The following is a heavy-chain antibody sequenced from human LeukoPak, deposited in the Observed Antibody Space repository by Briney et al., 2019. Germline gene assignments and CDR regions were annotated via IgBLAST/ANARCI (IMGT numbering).Heavy chain of an antibody. CDR2: IWYDGSNK. D-gene: IGHD6-13*01. J-gene: IGHJ6*04. CDR3: AKDAYSSSWYTGYYGMDV. Sequence: PGGSLRLSCAASGFTFSSYGMHWVRQAPGKGLEWVAVIWYDGSNKYYADSVKGRFTISRDNSKNTLYLQMNSLRAEDTAVYYCAKDAYSSSWYTGYYGMDVWGKGTTVTVSS. CDR1: GFTFSSYG. V-gene: IGHV3-33*06.